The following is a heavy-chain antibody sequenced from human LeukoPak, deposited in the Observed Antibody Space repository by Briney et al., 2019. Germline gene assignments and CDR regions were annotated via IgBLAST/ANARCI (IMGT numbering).Heavy chain of an antibody. V-gene: IGHV1-2*02. Sequence: ASVKVSSKASGYTFTGYYMHWVRQAPGQGLEWMGWINPNSGGTNYAQKFQGRGTMTRDTSTSTAYMELSSLRSEDTAVYYCASLQRDGSGRDRFDYWGEGTLVTASS. CDR3: ASLQRDGSGRDRFDY. CDR1: GYTFTGYY. CDR2: INPNSGGT. D-gene: IGHD3-10*01. J-gene: IGHJ4*02.